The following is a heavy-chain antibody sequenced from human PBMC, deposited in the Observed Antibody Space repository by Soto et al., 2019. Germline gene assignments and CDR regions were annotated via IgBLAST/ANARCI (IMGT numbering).Heavy chain of an antibody. CDR3: AKVERQTYGDYYYYYYGMDV. Sequence: GGSLRLSCAASGFTFSSYAMSWVRQAPGKGLEWVSAISGSGGSTYYADSVKGRFTISRDNSKNTLYLQMNSLRAEDTAVYYCAKVERQTYGDYYYYYYGMDVWGQGTTVTVSS. D-gene: IGHD4-17*01. J-gene: IGHJ6*02. CDR1: GFTFSSYA. V-gene: IGHV3-23*01. CDR2: ISGSGGST.